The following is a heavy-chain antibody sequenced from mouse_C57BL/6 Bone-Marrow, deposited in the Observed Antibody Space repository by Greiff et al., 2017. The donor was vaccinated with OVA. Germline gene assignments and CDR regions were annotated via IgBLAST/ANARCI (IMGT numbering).Heavy chain of an antibody. Sequence: EVHLVESGPGLVKPSQSLSLTCSVTGYSITSGYYWNWIRQFPGNKLEWMGYISYDGSNNYNPSLKNRISITRDTSKNQFFLKLNSVTTEDTATYYCARAPYGSSYYFDYWGQGTTLTVSS. CDR3: ARAPYGSSYYFDY. CDR2: ISYDGSN. J-gene: IGHJ2*01. CDR1: GYSITSGYY. V-gene: IGHV3-6*01. D-gene: IGHD1-1*01.